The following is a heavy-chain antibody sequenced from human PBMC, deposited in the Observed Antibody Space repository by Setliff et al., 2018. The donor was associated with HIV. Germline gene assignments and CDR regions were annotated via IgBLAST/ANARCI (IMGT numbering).Heavy chain of an antibody. J-gene: IGHJ5*02. CDR3: ARPTYQYDSGGSPQWGLDP. CDR1: GGTFSTYT. V-gene: IGHV1-69*06. Sequence: GASVKVSCKASGGTFSTYTISWVRQAPGQGLEWMGGIIPIFGTANYAQTFQGRVTITADKSTSTAYMELSSLRSDDTAVYYCARPTYQYDSGGSPQWGLDPWGQGTLVTVSS. CDR2: IIPIFGTA. D-gene: IGHD3-22*01.